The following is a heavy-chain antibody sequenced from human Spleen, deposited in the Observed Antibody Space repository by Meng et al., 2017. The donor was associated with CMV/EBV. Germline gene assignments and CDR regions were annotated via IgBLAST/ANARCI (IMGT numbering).Heavy chain of an antibody. CDR2: IIPILGIA. D-gene: IGHD3-10*01. CDR1: GTFRSYA. V-gene: IGHV1-69*10. Sequence: GTFRSYAISWVRQAPGQGLEWMGGIIPILGIANYAQQFQGRVTITADKSTSTAYMELSSLRSEDTAVYYCARGVTGYYGSGSDTFDYWGQGTLVTVSS. CDR3: ARGVTGYYGSGSDTFDY. J-gene: IGHJ4*02.